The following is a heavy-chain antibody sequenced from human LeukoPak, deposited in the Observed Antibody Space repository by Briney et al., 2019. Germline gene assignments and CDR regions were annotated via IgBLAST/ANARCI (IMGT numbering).Heavy chain of an antibody. V-gene: IGHV3-7*01. CDR3: ACLYDAFDI. D-gene: IGHD2-15*01. Sequence: GGLRLSCAASGFTFSSYAMSWVRQAPGKGLEWVANIKQDGSEKYYVDSVKGRFTISRDNAKNSLYLQMNSLRAEDTAVYYCACLYDAFDIWGQGTMVTVSS. CDR1: GFTFSSYA. J-gene: IGHJ3*02. CDR2: IKQDGSEK.